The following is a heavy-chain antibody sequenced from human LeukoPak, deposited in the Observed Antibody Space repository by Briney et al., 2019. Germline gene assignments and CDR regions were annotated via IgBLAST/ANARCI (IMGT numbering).Heavy chain of an antibody. CDR3: ARWLSDKIDSNGYLDY. J-gene: IGHJ4*02. Sequence: GVSLRLSCAASGYTFRRNGMHWVRQAPGKGLEWVAVIWYDGSKKYYGDSVRGRFTISRDNSKNTLYLQMNSLRAEDTAVYYCARWLSDKIDSNGYLDYWGQGTLVAVSS. CDR2: IWYDGSKK. V-gene: IGHV3-33*01. D-gene: IGHD5-18*01. CDR1: GYTFRRNG.